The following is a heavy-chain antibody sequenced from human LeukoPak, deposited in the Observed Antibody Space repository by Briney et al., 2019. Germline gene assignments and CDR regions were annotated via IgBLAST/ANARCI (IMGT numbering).Heavy chain of an antibody. V-gene: IGHV4-59*12. D-gene: IGHD1-26*01. CDR1: GGSISSYY. CDR2: IYYSGST. Sequence: SETLSLTCTVSGGSISSYYWSWIRQPPWKGLEWIGYIYYSGSTNYNPSLKSRVTISVDTSKNQFSLKLSSVTAADTAVYYCARSSGIVGATKRYFDYWGQGTLVTVSS. J-gene: IGHJ4*02. CDR3: ARSSGIVGATKRYFDY.